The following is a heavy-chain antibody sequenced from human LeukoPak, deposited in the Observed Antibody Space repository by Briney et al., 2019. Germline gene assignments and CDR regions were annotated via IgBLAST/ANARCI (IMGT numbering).Heavy chain of an antibody. Sequence: APVKVSCKASGYTFNSYGISWVRQAPGQGLEWMGWISAYNGNTNYAQKVQGRVTMTTDTSTSTAYMELRSLRSDDTAVYYCARADIRAIASSGWYGFDYWGQGTLVTVSS. D-gene: IGHD6-19*01. CDR1: GYTFNSYG. CDR2: ISAYNGNT. CDR3: ARADIRAIASSGWYGFDY. V-gene: IGHV1-18*01. J-gene: IGHJ4*02.